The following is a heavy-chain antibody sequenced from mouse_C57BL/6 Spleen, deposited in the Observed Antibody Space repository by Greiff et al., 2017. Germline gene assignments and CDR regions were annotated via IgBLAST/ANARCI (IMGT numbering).Heavy chain of an antibody. D-gene: IGHD2-1*01. CDR3: ARERVYGNYDYFDY. V-gene: IGHV1-39*01. J-gene: IGHJ2*01. Sequence: VQLKESGPELVKPGASVKISCKASGYSFTDYNMNWVKQSNGKSLEWIGVINPNYGTTSYNQKFKGKATLTVDQSSSTAYMQLNSLTSEDSAVYYCARERVYGNYDYFDYWGQGTTLTVSS. CDR2: INPNYGTT. CDR1: GYSFTDYN.